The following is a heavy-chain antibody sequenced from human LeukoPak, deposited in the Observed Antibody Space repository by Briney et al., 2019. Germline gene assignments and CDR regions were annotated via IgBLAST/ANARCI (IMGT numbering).Heavy chain of an antibody. V-gene: IGHV3-23*01. CDR2: ISGSGGST. D-gene: IGHD6-13*01. CDR3: ARGRSSSSMDV. J-gene: IGHJ6*03. CDR1: GFTFSKYA. Sequence: GGSLRLSCAASGFTFSKYAMTWVRQAPGKGLEWVSAISGSGGSTYYADSVKGRFTISRDNSKNTLYLQMNSLRAEDTAVYYCARGRSSSSMDVWGKGTTVTVSS.